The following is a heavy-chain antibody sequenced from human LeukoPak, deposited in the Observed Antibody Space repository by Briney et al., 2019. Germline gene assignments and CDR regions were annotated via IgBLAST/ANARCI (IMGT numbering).Heavy chain of an antibody. Sequence: ASVKVSCKASGYTFTSYYMHWVRQAPGQGLEWMGIINPSGGSTSYAQKFQGRVTMTRDTSTSTVYMELSSLRSEDTAVYYCARGISSQLMVRGAHIDYWGQGTQVTVSS. CDR2: INPSGGST. J-gene: IGHJ4*02. V-gene: IGHV1-46*01. CDR1: GYTFTSYY. CDR3: ARGISSQLMVRGAHIDY. D-gene: IGHD3-10*01.